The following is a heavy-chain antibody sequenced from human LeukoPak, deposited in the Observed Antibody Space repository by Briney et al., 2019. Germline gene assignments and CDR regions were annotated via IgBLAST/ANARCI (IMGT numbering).Heavy chain of an antibody. CDR2: ISAYNGNT. V-gene: IGHV1-18*01. Sequence: ASVKVSFKASGYTFTSYGISWVRQAPGQGLEWMGWISAYNGNTNYAQKLQGRVTMTTDTSTSTAYMELRSLRSDDTAVYYCARDHSSGWYYYYYGMDVWGQGTTVTVSS. CDR1: GYTFTSYG. J-gene: IGHJ6*02. CDR3: ARDHSSGWYYYYYGMDV. D-gene: IGHD6-19*01.